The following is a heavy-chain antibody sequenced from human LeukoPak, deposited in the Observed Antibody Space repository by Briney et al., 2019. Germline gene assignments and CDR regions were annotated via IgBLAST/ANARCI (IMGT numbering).Heavy chain of an antibody. J-gene: IGHJ6*02. Sequence: SQTLSLTCAVSGGSISSGGYSWSWIRQPPGKGLEWIGYIYHSGSTYYNPSLKGRVTISVDRSKNQFSLKLSSVTAADTAVYYCARAQDYYGMDVWGQGTTVTVSS. CDR3: ARAQDYYGMDV. CDR2: IYHSGST. V-gene: IGHV4-30-2*01. D-gene: IGHD2-15*01. CDR1: GGSISSGGYS.